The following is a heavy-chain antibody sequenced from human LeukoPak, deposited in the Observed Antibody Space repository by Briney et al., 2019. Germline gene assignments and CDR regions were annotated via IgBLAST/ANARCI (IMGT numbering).Heavy chain of an antibody. D-gene: IGHD3-22*01. CDR1: GFTFSSYA. CDR2: ISYDGSNK. CDR3: ARDASGGYYFFDY. V-gene: IGHV3-30*04. Sequence: PGGSLRLSCAASGFTFSSYAMHWVRQAPGKGLEWVAVISYDGSNKYYADSVKGRFTISRDNSKNTLYLQMNSLRAEDTAVYYCARDASGGYYFFDYWGQGTLVTVSS. J-gene: IGHJ4*02.